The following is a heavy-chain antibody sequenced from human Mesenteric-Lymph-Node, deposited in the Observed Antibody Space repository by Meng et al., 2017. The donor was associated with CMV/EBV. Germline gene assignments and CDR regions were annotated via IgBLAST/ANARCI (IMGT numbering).Heavy chain of an antibody. V-gene: IGHV3-74*01. CDR3: TRVSPLGSGAFDA. CDR2: IDSDGSTT. CDR1: GFTFSSYW. J-gene: IGHJ3*01. D-gene: IGHD7-27*01. Sequence: GESLKISCAASGFTFSSYWMHWVRQAPGKGLVWVSRIDSDGSTTSYADSVKGRFTISRDDAKNSLYLQMNSLRDGDTAVYYCTRVSPLGSGAFDAWGQGTLVTVSS.